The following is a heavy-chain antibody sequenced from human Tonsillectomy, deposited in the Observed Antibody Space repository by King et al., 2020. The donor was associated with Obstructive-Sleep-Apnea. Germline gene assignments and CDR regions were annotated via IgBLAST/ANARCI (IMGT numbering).Heavy chain of an antibody. D-gene: IGHD3-22*01. J-gene: IGHJ4*02. CDR1: GLNFRSSG. Sequence: VQLVESAGGVVHPGGSRRLSCVASGLNFRSSGMHWVRQAPGKGLEWVAFIGFDGSHKYYAESVKGRFTISRDNSKNTLYLQMNSLRDEDTAVYYCAKVSEELGSSGFHYWGQGTLVTVSS. CDR2: IGFDGSHK. CDR3: AKVSEELGSSGFHY. V-gene: IGHV3-30*02.